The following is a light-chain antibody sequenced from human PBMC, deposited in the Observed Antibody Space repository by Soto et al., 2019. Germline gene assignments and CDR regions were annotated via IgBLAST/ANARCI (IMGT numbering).Light chain of an antibody. V-gene: IGKV1-12*02. CDR3: QQAHSFPSIT. Sequence: DIQMTQSPSSVSASVGDRVTITCRASQDISSWLAWYQQKPGKAPDLLIFAASSLQSGVPSRFSGIGSGTDFNLTISSLQPEDFATYYCQQAHSFPSITFGQGTRLELK. J-gene: IGKJ5*01. CDR2: AAS. CDR1: QDISSW.